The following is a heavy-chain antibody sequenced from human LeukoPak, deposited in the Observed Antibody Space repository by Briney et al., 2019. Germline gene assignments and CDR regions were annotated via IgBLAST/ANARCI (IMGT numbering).Heavy chain of an antibody. D-gene: IGHD3-22*01. J-gene: IGHJ4*02. CDR3: ARLQDYYDSSGYPPPYDY. CDR2: INAGNGNT. Sequence: ASVKVSCKASGYTFTSYAMHWVRQAPGQRLEWTGWINAGNGNTKYSQKFQGRVTITRDTSASTAYMELSSLRSEDTAVYYCARLQDYYDSSGYPPPYDYWGQGTLVTVSS. CDR1: GYTFTSYA. V-gene: IGHV1-3*01.